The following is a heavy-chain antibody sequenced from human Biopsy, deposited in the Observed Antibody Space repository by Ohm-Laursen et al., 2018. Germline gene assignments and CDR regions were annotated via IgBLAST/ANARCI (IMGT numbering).Heavy chain of an antibody. Sequence: TLSLTCAVSGGPIDSYYWSWIRQPPGKALEWIGYIYFTGRTSYNPSLKSRVTMSANTSKKQFSLRLSSVTAADTAVYYCASAGYNPDWNFDLWGRGTRVTVSS. J-gene: IGHJ2*01. D-gene: IGHD5-24*01. CDR3: ASAGYNPDWNFDL. CDR1: GGPIDSYY. CDR2: IYFTGRT. V-gene: IGHV4-59*12.